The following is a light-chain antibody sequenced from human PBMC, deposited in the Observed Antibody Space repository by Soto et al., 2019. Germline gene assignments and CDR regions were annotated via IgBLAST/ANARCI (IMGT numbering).Light chain of an antibody. CDR2: EVT. CDR3: ASYTASTTLV. CDR1: TSDVGRYDY. Sequence: QSALTQPASVSGSPGQSITISCTGTTSDVGRYDYVTWYQQHPGKAPKLLIYEVTSRPSGVSNRFSGSKSGNTASLSISGLQAEDEAVYYCASYTASTTLVFGGGTKLTVL. V-gene: IGLV2-14*01. J-gene: IGLJ3*02.